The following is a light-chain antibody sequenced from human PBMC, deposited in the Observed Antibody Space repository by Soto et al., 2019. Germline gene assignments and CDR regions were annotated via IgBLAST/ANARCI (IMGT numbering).Light chain of an antibody. CDR2: EGS. CDR3: CSYAGSSTYV. J-gene: IGLJ1*01. Sequence: QSALTQPASVSGSPGQSITISCTGTSSDVGNYNLVSWYQQLPGKAPKLMISEGSERPSGVSNRFSGSKSGNTASLTISGLQAEDEADYYCCSYAGSSTYVFGTGTKVTVL. V-gene: IGLV2-23*01. CDR1: SSDVGNYNL.